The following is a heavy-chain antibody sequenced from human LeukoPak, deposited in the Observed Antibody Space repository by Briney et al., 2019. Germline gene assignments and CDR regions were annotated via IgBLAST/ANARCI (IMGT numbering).Heavy chain of an antibody. Sequence: GASVKDSCKASGYTFTGYYMHWVRQAPGQGLEWMGWINPNSGGTNYAQKFQGRVTMTRDTSISTAYMELSRLRSDDTAVYYCARDPILTTIGGRNWFDPWGQGTLVTVSS. CDR3: ARDPILTTIGGRNWFDP. CDR2: INPNSGGT. J-gene: IGHJ5*02. V-gene: IGHV1-2*02. CDR1: GYTFTGYY. D-gene: IGHD3-16*01.